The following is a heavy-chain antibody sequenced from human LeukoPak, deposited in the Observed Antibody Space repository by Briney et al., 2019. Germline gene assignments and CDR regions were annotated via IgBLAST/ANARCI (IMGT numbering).Heavy chain of an antibody. Sequence: GGSLRLSCAASGFTFSSYSMNWVRQAPGKGLEWVSYISSSSSTIYYADSVKGRFTISRDNAKNSLYLQMNSLRAEDTAVYYCARARAYSFNMVRGVRDAFDIWGQGTMVTVSS. D-gene: IGHD3-10*01. CDR1: GFTFSSYS. CDR3: ARARAYSFNMVRGVRDAFDI. J-gene: IGHJ3*02. CDR2: ISSSSSTI. V-gene: IGHV3-48*04.